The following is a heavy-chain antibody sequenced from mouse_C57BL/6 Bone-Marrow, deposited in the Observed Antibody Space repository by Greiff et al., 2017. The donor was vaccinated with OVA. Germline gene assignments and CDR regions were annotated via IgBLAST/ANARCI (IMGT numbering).Heavy chain of an antibody. CDR3: ARDGGIYYGSSSYFDV. D-gene: IGHD1-1*01. V-gene: IGHV5-4*01. CDR1: GFTFSSYA. CDR2: ISDGGSYT. J-gene: IGHJ1*03. Sequence: DVQLQESGGGLVKPGGSLKLSCAASGFTFSSYAMSWVRQTPEKRLEWVATISDGGSYTYYPDNVKGRFTISRDNAKNNLYLQMSHLKSEDTAMYYCARDGGIYYGSSSYFDVWGTGTTVTVSS.